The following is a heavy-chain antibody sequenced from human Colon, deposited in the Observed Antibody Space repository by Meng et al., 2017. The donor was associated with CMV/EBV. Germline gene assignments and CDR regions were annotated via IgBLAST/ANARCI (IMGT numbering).Heavy chain of an antibody. CDR1: GFSFSHYW. Sequence: GRSLRLSCAASGFSFSHYWMHWVRHIPGKGRGWVARINSDGSLTHYADSGEGRFTISRDNAKNTLYLQVNSLRVEDTAVYFCATSMGGTRYGMDVWGQGTTVTVSS. V-gene: IGHV3-74*01. J-gene: IGHJ6*02. CDR3: ATSMGGTRYGMDV. CDR2: INSDGSLT. D-gene: IGHD1-26*01.